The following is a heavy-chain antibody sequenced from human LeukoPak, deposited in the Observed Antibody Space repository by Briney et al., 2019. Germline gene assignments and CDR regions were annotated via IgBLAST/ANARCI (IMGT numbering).Heavy chain of an antibody. V-gene: IGHV1-2*02. CDR3: ARTSGSYYGPLDY. J-gene: IGHJ4*02. CDR2: INPNSGGT. Sequence: ASVKVSCKASGYTFTGYYMHWVRQAPGQGLEWMGWINPNSGGTNYAQKFQGRVTMTRDTSISTAYMELSRLRSDDTAVYYCARTSGSYYGPLDYWGQGTLVTVSS. D-gene: IGHD1-26*01. CDR1: GYTFTGYY.